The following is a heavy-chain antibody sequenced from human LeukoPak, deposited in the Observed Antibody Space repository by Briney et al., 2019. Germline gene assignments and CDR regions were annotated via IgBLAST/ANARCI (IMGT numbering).Heavy chain of an antibody. CDR3: ARDGILMDYHYMDV. Sequence: SETLSLTCIVSGGSISGYYWNWIRQPPGKGLEWIGRIYTSGSTNYNPSLKSRVTISVDTSKNQFSLKLSSVTAADTAVYYCARDGILMDYHYMDVWGKGTTVTVSS. CDR1: GGSISGYY. J-gene: IGHJ6*03. V-gene: IGHV4-4*08. CDR2: IYTSGST. D-gene: IGHD3-9*01.